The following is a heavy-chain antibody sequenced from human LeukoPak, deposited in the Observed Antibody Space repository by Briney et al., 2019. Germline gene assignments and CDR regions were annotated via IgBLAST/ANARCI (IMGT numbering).Heavy chain of an antibody. CDR3: ARGATRSDSSGYYYFDY. CDR1: GYTFTRYY. D-gene: IGHD3-22*01. Sequence: GASVKVSCKASGYTFTRYYIHWVRQAPGQGLEWMGVINPSGGSTNYAQKFQGRVTMTRDTSTSTVYMDLDSLTSDDTAVYYCARGATRSDSSGYYYFDYWGLGTLVTVSS. J-gene: IGHJ4*02. CDR2: INPSGGST. V-gene: IGHV1-46*01.